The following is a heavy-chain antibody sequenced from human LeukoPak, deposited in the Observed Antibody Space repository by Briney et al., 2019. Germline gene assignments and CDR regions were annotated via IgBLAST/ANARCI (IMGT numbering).Heavy chain of an antibody. CDR1: GYTFTSYA. V-gene: IGHV1-3*01. CDR3: ARVYCNSNSCYTMLRGVGVFSYYYGMDV. D-gene: IGHD2-2*02. CDR2: INAGNGNT. Sequence: ASVKVSCKASGYTFTSYAMHWVRQAPGQRLEWMGWINAGNGNTKYSQKFQGRVTITRDTSASTAYMELSSLRSEDTAVYYCARVYCNSNSCYTMLRGVGVFSYYYGMDVWGQGTTVTVSS. J-gene: IGHJ6*02.